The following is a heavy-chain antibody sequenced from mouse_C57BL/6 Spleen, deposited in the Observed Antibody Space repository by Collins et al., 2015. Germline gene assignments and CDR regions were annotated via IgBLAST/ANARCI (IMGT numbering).Heavy chain of an antibody. CDR1: ATHLLTM. CDR3: TRSEVFYYGHSPYYFDY. CDR2: IDPETGGT. Sequence: QVQLQAGLGLELVEGLGLRVTLSCKGFGATHLLTMKWYWVKQTPVHGLEWIGAIDPETGGTAYNQKFKGKAMLTADSSSNTAFMELRSLTSEDSAVYYCTRSEVFYYGHSPYYFDYWGQGTTLTVSS. V-gene: IGHV1-15*01. J-gene: IGHJ2*01. D-gene: IGHD1-1*01.